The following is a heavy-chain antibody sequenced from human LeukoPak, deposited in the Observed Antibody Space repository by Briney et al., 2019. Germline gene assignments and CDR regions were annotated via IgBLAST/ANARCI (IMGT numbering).Heavy chain of an antibody. Sequence: ASVKVLCKASGYTFTSYYIHWVRQAPGQGPEWVGRINPSSAYTTYSQKFQGRVTMTRDTSTSTVYMELSSLTSDDAAVYYCARDRNSGSYCSDYCGQGTLVTVSS. V-gene: IGHV1-46*01. CDR2: INPSSAYT. CDR3: ARDRNSGSYCSDY. D-gene: IGHD1-26*01. CDR1: GYTFTSYY. J-gene: IGHJ4*02.